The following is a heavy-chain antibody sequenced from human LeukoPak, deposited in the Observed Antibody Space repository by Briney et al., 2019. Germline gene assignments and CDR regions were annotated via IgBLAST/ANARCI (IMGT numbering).Heavy chain of an antibody. D-gene: IGHD2-2*02. V-gene: IGHV3-11*04. Sequence: GGSLRLSCAASGFAFSDYYMIWIRQSPGKGLECVSYISSNGGTIYYADSVKGRFTITRDNAKNSLYLEMNSLRAEDTAVYYCAKDIGYCSSTSCYTDDYWGQGTLVTVSS. CDR2: ISSNGGTI. CDR3: AKDIGYCSSTSCYTDDY. J-gene: IGHJ4*02. CDR1: GFAFSDYY.